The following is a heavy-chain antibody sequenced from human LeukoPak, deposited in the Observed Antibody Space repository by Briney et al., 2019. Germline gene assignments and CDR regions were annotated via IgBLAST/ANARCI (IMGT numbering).Heavy chain of an antibody. CDR2: IYYSGST. Sequence: SETLSLTCTVSGYSISSGYFWGWMRQPPGKGLEWIGYIYYSGSTNYNPSLKSRVTISVDTSKNQFSLKLSSVTAADTAVYYCARGHLLWFGEEYWFDPWGQGTLVTVSS. J-gene: IGHJ5*02. V-gene: IGHV4-61*01. CDR1: GYSISSGYF. D-gene: IGHD3-10*01. CDR3: ARGHLLWFGEEYWFDP.